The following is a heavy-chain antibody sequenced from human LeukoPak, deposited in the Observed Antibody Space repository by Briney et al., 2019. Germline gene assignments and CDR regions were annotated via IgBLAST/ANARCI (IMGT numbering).Heavy chain of an antibody. CDR3: ASAYYDFWSGYYNYDAFDI. Sequence: ASVKVSCKASGYTFTGYYMHWVRQAPGQGLEWMGWINPNSGGTNYAQKFQGRVTMTRVTSISTAYMELSRLRSDDTAVYYCASAYYDFWSGYYNYDAFDIWGQGTMVTVSS. J-gene: IGHJ3*02. CDR1: GYTFTGYY. V-gene: IGHV1-2*02. D-gene: IGHD3-3*01. CDR2: INPNSGGT.